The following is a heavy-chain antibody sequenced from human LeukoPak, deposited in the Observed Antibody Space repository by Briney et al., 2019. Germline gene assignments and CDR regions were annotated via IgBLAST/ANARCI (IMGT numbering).Heavy chain of an antibody. CDR3: ARDLRGYDFWSGFFKYYFDY. CDR1: GYTFNDYG. V-gene: IGHV1-18*01. Sequence: ASVKVSCKASGYTFNDYGISWVRQAPGQGLEWMGWISAYNGNTKYAQKFQGRVTMTTDTSTSTGYMEVRSLRSDDTAVYYCARDLRGYDFWSGFFKYYFDYWGQGTLVTVFS. J-gene: IGHJ4*02. D-gene: IGHD3-3*01. CDR2: ISAYNGNT.